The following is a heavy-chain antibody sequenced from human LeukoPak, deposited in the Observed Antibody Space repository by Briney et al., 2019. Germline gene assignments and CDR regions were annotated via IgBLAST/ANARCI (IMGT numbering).Heavy chain of an antibody. Sequence: PGGSLRLSCAASGFTFSGSAMHWVRQASGKGLEWVGRIRSKANSYATTYAASVKGRFTISRDDSKNTAYLQMNSLKTEDTAVYYCTGRGIVATHTDYWGQGTLATVSS. V-gene: IGHV3-73*01. CDR2: IRSKANSYAT. CDR1: GFTFSGSA. D-gene: IGHD1-26*01. J-gene: IGHJ4*02. CDR3: TGRGIVATHTDY.